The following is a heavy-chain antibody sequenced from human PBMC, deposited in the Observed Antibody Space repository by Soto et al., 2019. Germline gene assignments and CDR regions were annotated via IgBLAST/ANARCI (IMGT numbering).Heavy chain of an antibody. CDR2: INPNSGGT. CDR1: GYTFTGYY. D-gene: IGHD2-2*01. Sequence: ASVQVSCKASGYTFTGYYMHWVRQAPGQGLEWMGWINPNSGGTNYAQKFQGRVTMTRDTSISTAYMELSRLRSDDTAVYYCASGSDLYCSSTSCSLLWFDPWGQGTLVTVSS. CDR3: ASGSDLYCSSTSCSLLWFDP. V-gene: IGHV1-2*02. J-gene: IGHJ5*02.